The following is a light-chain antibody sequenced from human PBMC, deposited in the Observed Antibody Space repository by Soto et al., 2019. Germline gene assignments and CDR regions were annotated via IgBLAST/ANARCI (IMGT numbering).Light chain of an antibody. J-gene: IGLJ2*01. CDR3: SSYISRNLV. CDR2: EVI. V-gene: IGLV2-14*01. Sequence: VPTHPASVSRSPGQSITSSRTETNSDVHTYNYVSWYQQVPGEAPKIMIYEVIKRPSGVSSRFSGSKSGNTASLTISGLQAEDEADYYCSSYISRNLVFGGGTKVTVL. CDR1: NSDVHTYNY.